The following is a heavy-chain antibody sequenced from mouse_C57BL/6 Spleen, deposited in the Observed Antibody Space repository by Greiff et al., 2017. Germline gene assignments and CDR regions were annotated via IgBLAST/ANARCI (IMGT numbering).Heavy chain of an antibody. D-gene: IGHD1-1*01. CDR1: GYTFTRYG. Sequence: QVQLQQSGAELARPGASVKLSCKASGYTFTRYGISWVKQRTGQGLEWIGEIYPRSGNTYYNEKFKGKATLTADKSSSTAYMELRSLTSEDSAVYFCARDYGSSYEGYFDYGGQGTTLTVSS. CDR2: IYPRSGNT. CDR3: ARDYGSSYEGYFDY. J-gene: IGHJ2*01. V-gene: IGHV1-81*01.